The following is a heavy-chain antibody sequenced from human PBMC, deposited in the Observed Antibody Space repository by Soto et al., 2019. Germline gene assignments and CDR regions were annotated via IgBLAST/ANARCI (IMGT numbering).Heavy chain of an antibody. CDR1: GGSVSSGSYY. D-gene: IGHD3-9*01. J-gene: IGHJ6*02. CDR2: IYYSGST. V-gene: IGHV4-61*01. CDR3: ARVYYDILTGYYWGPPPDYYYYGMDV. Sequence: PSETLSLTCTVSGGSVSSGSYYWSWIRQPPGKGLEWIGYIYYSGSTNYNPSLKSRVTISVDTSKNQFSLKLSSVTAADTAVYYCARVYYDILTGYYWGPPPDYYYYGMDVWGQGTTVTVSS.